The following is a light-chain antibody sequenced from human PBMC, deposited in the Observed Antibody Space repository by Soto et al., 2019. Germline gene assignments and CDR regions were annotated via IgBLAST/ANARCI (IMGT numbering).Light chain of an antibody. Sequence: EIVLTQTPLSLSVTPGQSASISCKSSQSLLHSDGKTYLYWYLQRPGQPPQLLMYEVSNRISGVPERFSGSGSGTDFTLEISRVEAEDVGLYSCLQTKQLPLTFGHGTKVEVK. CDR2: EVS. CDR1: QSLLHSDGKTY. J-gene: IGKJ1*01. CDR3: LQTKQLPLT. V-gene: IGKV2D-29*01.